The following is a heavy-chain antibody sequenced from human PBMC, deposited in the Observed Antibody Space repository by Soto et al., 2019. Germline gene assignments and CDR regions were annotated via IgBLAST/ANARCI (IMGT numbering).Heavy chain of an antibody. D-gene: IGHD2-8*01. Sequence: QAYLEQSGAEVKKPGASVKVSCKASGYSLTDYAITWVRQASGQGLEYVGWISPDSGNTDYAHKFQGRVTKASNTSINAAYMEVSSLRSDDTAVYYCARVYGYYYHYMEVWGKGTTVTVSS. CDR1: GYSLTDYA. CDR2: ISPDSGNT. J-gene: IGHJ6*03. CDR3: ARVYGYYYHYMEV. V-gene: IGHV1-8*01.